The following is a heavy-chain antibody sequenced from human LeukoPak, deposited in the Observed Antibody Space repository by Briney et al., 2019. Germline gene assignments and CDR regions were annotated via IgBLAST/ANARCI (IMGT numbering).Heavy chain of an antibody. Sequence: GGSLRLSCAASGFTVSSNYMSWVRQAPGKGLEWVSVIFSGGSTYYADSVKGRFTISRDNSKNTLYLQMDSLRAEDTAVYYCARGASIAVVGTYDYWGQGTLVPVSS. CDR1: GFTVSSNY. CDR2: IFSGGST. D-gene: IGHD6-19*01. J-gene: IGHJ4*02. CDR3: ARGASIAVVGTYDY. V-gene: IGHV3-53*01.